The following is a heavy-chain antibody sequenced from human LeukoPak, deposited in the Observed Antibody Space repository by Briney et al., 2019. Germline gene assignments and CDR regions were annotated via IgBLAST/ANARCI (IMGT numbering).Heavy chain of an antibody. Sequence: GGSLRLSCAASGFTFDDYAMHWVRLAPGKGLEWVSGISWNSGSIGYADSVKGRFTISRDNAKNSLYLQMNSLRAEDTALYYCAKEDNYGMDVWGQGTTVTVSS. V-gene: IGHV3-9*01. CDR2: ISWNSGSI. D-gene: IGHD5-24*01. J-gene: IGHJ6*02. CDR1: GFTFDDYA. CDR3: AKEDNYGMDV.